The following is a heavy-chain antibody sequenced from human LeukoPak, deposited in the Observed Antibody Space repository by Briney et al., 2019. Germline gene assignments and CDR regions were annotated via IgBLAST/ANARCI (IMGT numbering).Heavy chain of an antibody. J-gene: IGHJ6*03. V-gene: IGHV3-33*06. Sequence: GGXXRLSCAASGFTFSSYGMHWVRQAPGKGLEWVAVIWYDGSNKYYADSVKGRFTISRDNSKNTLYLQMNSLRAEDTAVYYCAKDPAIMSYYYYYMDVWGKGTTVTVSS. CDR3: AKDPAIMSYYYYYMDV. D-gene: IGHD3-16*01. CDR1: GFTFSSYG. CDR2: IWYDGSNK.